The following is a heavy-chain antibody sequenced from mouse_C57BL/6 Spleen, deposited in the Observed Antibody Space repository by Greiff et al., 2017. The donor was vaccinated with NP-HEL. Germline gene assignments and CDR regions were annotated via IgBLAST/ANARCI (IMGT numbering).Heavy chain of an antibody. CDR3: AKSTMVRDWFAY. D-gene: IGHD2-2*01. Sequence: QVQLKQPGTELVKPGASVKLSCKASGYTFTSYWMHWVKQRPGQGLEWIGNINPSNGGTNYNEKFKSKATLTVDKSSSTAYMQLSSLTSEDSAVYYCAKSTMVRDWFAYWGQGTLVTVSA. CDR1: GYTFTSYW. V-gene: IGHV1-53*01. CDR2: INPSNGGT. J-gene: IGHJ3*01.